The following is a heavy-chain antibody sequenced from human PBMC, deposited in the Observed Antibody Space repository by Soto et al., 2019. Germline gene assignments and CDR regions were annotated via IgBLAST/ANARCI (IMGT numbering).Heavy chain of an antibody. V-gene: IGHV3-30-3*01. J-gene: IGHJ4*02. CDR2: ISYDGSNK. Sequence: PGGSLRLSCAASGFTFSSYAMHWVRQAPGKGLEWVAVISYDGSNKYYADSVKGRFTISRDNSKNTLYLQMNSLRPEDTAVYYCARDADIVVVTAIRGDYFDYWGQGTVVTVSS. CDR3: ARDADIVVVTAIRGDYFDY. CDR1: GFTFSSYA. D-gene: IGHD2-21*02.